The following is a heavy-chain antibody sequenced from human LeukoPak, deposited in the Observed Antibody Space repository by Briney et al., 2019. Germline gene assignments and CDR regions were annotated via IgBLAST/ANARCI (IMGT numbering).Heavy chain of an antibody. J-gene: IGHJ4*02. CDR1: GYTLTELS. CDR2: FDPEDGET. Sequence: ASVKVSCKVSGYTLTELSMHWVRQARGKGLEGVGCFDPEDGETIYAQKFQRRVTMTEDTSTDTAYMELSSLRSEDTAVYYCATAPGRYFDWLLHWGKGTLVTVSS. D-gene: IGHD3-9*01. CDR3: ATAPGRYFDWLLH. V-gene: IGHV1-24*01.